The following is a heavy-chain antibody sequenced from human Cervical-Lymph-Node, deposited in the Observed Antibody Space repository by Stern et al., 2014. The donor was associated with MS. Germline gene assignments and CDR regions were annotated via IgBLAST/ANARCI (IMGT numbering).Heavy chain of an antibody. J-gene: IGHJ4*02. CDR1: GSTASRDY. Sequence: EGQLEESGGGVIQPGGSLRLSCTSSGSTASRDYITWVRQAPGTGLEWVSLITNVGSTFYTDSVKGRFTISRDDSKNTVYHHMTSRRAEDTAMYYCARDTSSPERSDWWGQGTLVTVSS. CDR3: ARDTSSPERSDW. V-gene: IGHV3-53*01. D-gene: IGHD1-1*01. CDR2: ITNVGST.